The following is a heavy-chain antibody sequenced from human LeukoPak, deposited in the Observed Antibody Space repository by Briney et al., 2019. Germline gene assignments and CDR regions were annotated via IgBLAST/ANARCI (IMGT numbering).Heavy chain of an antibody. J-gene: IGHJ3*02. V-gene: IGHV4-34*01. CDR2: INHSGST. CDR1: GGSFSGYY. Sequence: PSETLSLTCAVYGGSFSGYYWSWIRQPPGKGLEWIGEINHSGSTNYNPSLKSRVTISVDTSKNQFSLKLSSVTAADTAVYYCAVPHRDIVVVPAAPDAFDIWGQGTMVTVSS. CDR3: AVPHRDIVVVPAAPDAFDI. D-gene: IGHD2-2*01.